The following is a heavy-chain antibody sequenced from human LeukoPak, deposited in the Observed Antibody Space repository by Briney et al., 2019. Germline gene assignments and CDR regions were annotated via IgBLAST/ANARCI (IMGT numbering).Heavy chain of an antibody. CDR1: GGSSSGYY. J-gene: IGHJ3*02. D-gene: IGHD3-3*01. CDR3: ARDTYYDFWSGQHDAFDI. Sequence: SETLSLTCAVYGGSSSGYYWSWIRQPPGKGLEWIWEINHSGSTNYNPSLKSRVTISVDTSKNQLSLKLSSVTAADTAVYYCARDTYYDFWSGQHDAFDIWGQGTMVTVSS. V-gene: IGHV4-34*01. CDR2: INHSGST.